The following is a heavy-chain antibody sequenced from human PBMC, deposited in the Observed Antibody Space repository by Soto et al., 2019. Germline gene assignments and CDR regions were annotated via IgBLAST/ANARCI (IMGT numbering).Heavy chain of an antibody. CDR1: GVSFTTSGVA. D-gene: IGHD5-12*01. J-gene: IGHJ4*02. CDR3: ARGDGGYEIVYFDF. Sequence: QVTLQESGPTLVKPTQTLKLTCTSFGVSFTTSGVAVACICQTPGGALGWLTLMYYNDDRRFSPSLKTSLTITADTTKNQVVLSLTNVDPGDTATYVCARGDGGYEIVYFDFWGQGILVTVSS. V-gene: IGHV2-5*01. CDR2: MYYNDDR.